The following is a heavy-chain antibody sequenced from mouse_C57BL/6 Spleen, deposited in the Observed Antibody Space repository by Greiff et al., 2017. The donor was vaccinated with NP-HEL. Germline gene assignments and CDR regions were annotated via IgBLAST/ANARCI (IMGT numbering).Heavy chain of an antibody. CDR3: ARQSDWYVDV. J-gene: IGHJ1*03. CDR1: GFTFSDYG. CDR2: ISSGSSTI. V-gene: IGHV5-17*01. Sequence: EVKLVESGGGLVKPGGSLKLSCAASGFTFSDYGMHWVRQAPEKGLEWVAYISSGSSTIYYADTVKGRFTISRDNAKNTLFLQVNSLRSWETAMYYCARQSDWYVDVWGTGTTVTVSS.